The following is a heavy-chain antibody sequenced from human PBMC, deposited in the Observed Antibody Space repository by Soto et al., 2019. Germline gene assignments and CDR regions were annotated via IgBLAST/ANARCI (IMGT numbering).Heavy chain of an antibody. Sequence: QVQLQESGPGLVKPSGTLSLTCAVSGGSISTSNWWSWVRQPPGKGLEWIGEVYRTGSTNYNPSLESRLTISVDKSKYQFSLKLNSVTAADTAVYYCARARATIAAAAIFDCWGQGTLVTVSS. V-gene: IGHV4-4*02. CDR3: ARARATIAAAAIFDC. CDR1: GGSISTSNW. J-gene: IGHJ4*02. CDR2: VYRTGST. D-gene: IGHD6-13*01.